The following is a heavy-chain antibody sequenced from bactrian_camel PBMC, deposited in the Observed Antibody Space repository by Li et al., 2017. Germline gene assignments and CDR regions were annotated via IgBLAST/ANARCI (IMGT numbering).Heavy chain of an antibody. Sequence: HVQLVESGGGSVQAGGSLRLSCAGSGFTFDDAEMGWYRQAPGNECELVSSITDDGVIYYADSVQGRFTISKDNAKNTMYLQMNSLKPEDSAMYYCAAERIHTSGPVFFCFQQYKYWGNGTQVTVS. D-gene: IGHD2*01. V-gene: IGHV3S60*01. CDR3: AAERIHTSGPVFFCFQQYKY. CDR1: GFTFDDAE. CDR2: ITDDGVI. J-gene: IGHJ4*01.